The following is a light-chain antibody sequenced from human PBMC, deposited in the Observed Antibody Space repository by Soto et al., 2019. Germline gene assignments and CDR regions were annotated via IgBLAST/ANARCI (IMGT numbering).Light chain of an antibody. V-gene: IGKV3-11*01. CDR1: QSVSSY. Sequence: EIVLTQSPATPSLSPGERATLSCRASQSVSSYLAWYQQKPGQAPRLLFYDASNRATGIPARFSGSGSGTDFTLTISSLEPEDFAVYYCQQRSNWPGITFGPGTKVDIK. CDR3: QQRSNWPGIT. CDR2: DAS. J-gene: IGKJ3*01.